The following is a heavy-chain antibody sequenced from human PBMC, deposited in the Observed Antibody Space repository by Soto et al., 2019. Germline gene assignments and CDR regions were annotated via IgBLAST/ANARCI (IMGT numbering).Heavy chain of an antibody. CDR2: ISGSGASK. V-gene: IGHV3-23*01. CDR1: GFTFSRHA. Sequence: EVAHLESGGGMVQPGGSLTLSCVASGFTFSRHALARVRQVPGKRLVWVSAISGSGASKYDASSVKCRFTISRDNSNNALFLQMNSLWASDASVYYCAKTPGVIVVVTAFVLWGRGIRVIFSS. CDR3: AKTPGVIVVVTAFVL. J-gene: IGHJ4*02. D-gene: IGHD3-22*01.